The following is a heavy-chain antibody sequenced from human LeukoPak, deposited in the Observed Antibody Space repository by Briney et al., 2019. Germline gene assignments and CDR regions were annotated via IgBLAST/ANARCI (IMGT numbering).Heavy chain of an antibody. D-gene: IGHD4-17*01. CDR1: GYSFTSYW. CDR2: IDPSDSYT. CDR3: ARLGDYGDPFLSRVSY. J-gene: IGHJ4*02. Sequence: GESLKISCKGSGYSFTSYWISWVRQLPGKGLEWMGRIDPSDSYTNYSPSFQGHVTISAGKSISTAYLQWSSLKASDTAMYYCARLGDYGDPFLSRVSYWGQGTLVTVSS. V-gene: IGHV5-10-1*01.